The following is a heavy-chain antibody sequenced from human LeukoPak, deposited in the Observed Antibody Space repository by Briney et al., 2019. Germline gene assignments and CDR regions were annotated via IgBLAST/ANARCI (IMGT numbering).Heavy chain of an antibody. V-gene: IGHV1-69*13. J-gene: IGHJ4*02. CDR1: GGTFSSYA. D-gene: IGHD6-19*01. Sequence: GASVKVSCKASGGTFSSYAISWVRQAPGQGLEWMGGIIPIFGTANYAQKFQGRVMITADESTSTAYMELSSLRSEDTAVYYCARGRGGSSGWYDDFDYWGQGTLVTVSS. CDR3: ARGRGGSSGWYDDFDY. CDR2: IIPIFGTA.